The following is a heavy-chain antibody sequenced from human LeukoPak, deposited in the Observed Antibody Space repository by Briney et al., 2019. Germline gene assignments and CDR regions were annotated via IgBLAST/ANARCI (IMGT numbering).Heavy chain of an antibody. J-gene: IGHJ4*02. CDR1: GFTFSSYW. D-gene: IGHD3-22*01. CDR3: ARDPQYFDSSGYYGGFDY. V-gene: IGHV3-21*01. CDR2: ISSNSNYR. Sequence: GGSLRLSCAASGFTFSSYWMHWVRQAPGKGLVWVSSISSNSNYRYYADSVKGRFTISRDNAKNSLFLQMNSLSAEDTAMYYCARDPQYFDSSGYYGGFDYWGQGILVTVSS.